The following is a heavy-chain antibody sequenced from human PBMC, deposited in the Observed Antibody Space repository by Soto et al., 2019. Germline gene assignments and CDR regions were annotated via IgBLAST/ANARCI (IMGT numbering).Heavy chain of an antibody. D-gene: IGHD3-10*01. J-gene: IGHJ6*02. Sequence: GGSLRLSCAASGFTFSSYSVNWVRQAPGKGLEWVSSISSSSSYIYYADSVKGRFTISRDNAKNSLYLQMNSLRAEDTAVYYCARDPRGPNYYSMDVWGQGTTVTVSS. CDR1: GFTFSSYS. CDR2: ISSSSSYI. CDR3: ARDPRGPNYYSMDV. V-gene: IGHV3-21*01.